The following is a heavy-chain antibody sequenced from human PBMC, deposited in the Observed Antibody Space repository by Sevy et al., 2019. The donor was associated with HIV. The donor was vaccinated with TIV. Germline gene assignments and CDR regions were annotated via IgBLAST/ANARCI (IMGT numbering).Heavy chain of an antibody. Sequence: GGSLRLSCAASGFTFSKAWMNWVRQAPGKGLEWVGRIKSKTDGGTTDYAASVKGKFTISRDDSKNTLYLQMNSLKTDDTAVYYCTTKKDFWSGYFYFDYWGQGTLDTVSS. CDR3: TTKKDFWSGYFYFDY. J-gene: IGHJ4*02. CDR1: GFTFSKAW. V-gene: IGHV3-15*05. D-gene: IGHD3-3*01. CDR2: IKSKTDGGTT.